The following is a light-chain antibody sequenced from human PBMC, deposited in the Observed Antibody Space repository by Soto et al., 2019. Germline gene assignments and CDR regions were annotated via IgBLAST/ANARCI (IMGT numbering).Light chain of an antibody. J-gene: IGKJ1*01. CDR1: QSISSY. Sequence: DVQMTQSPSSLSASVGDRVTITCRASQSISSYLNWHQQKPGKAPKLLIYDASSLQSGVPPRFSGSGSGTEFTLTIRSLQPDDIATYYCQQYNSYWTFGQRTKVDI. V-gene: IGKV1-5*01. CDR3: QQYNSYWT. CDR2: DAS.